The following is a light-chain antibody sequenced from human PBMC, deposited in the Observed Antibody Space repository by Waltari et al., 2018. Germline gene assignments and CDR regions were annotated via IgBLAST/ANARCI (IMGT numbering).Light chain of an antibody. CDR1: RDLTVGDFI. V-gene: IGLV5-37*01. CDR2: YKSDSEK. J-gene: IGLJ3*02. CDR3: MFWPNNVWV. Sequence: QPVLTQPPSSSASPGDSARLTCPLPRDLTVGDFILYWSQQKPGSPPRFPLYYKSAPEKARIPPSFLLYYKSDSEKAQGSGVPSRFSGSKDASANAGMLLISGLQAEDEADYYCMFWPNNVWVFGGGTKLTVL.